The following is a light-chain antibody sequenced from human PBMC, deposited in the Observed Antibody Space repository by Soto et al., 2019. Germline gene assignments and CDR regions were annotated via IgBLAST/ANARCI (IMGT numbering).Light chain of an antibody. CDR2: GSS. J-gene: IGKJ4*01. CDR1: QSISTY. Sequence: DIQMTQSPSSLSASVGDRVTITCRASQSISTYLNWYQQKPGKAPNFLIYGSSSLQTGVPSRFSGSGSGTDFTLTISSLQPEDFATYYCQQSYSTPITFGGGTKVEIK. CDR3: QQSYSTPIT. V-gene: IGKV1-39*01.